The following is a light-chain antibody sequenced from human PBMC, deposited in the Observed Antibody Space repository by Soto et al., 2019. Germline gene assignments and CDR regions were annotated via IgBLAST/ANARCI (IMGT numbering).Light chain of an antibody. Sequence: DIQMTQSPSSLSASVGDRVTITCRASQSINTYLNWYQQKPGRAPTLLIYAASNLQSGVPSRFSGSGSGTDFTLTISSLQPEDFATYYCQQSYSSKMYTFGQGTKLEI. V-gene: IGKV1-39*01. CDR2: AAS. CDR3: QQSYSSKMYT. J-gene: IGKJ2*01. CDR1: QSINTY.